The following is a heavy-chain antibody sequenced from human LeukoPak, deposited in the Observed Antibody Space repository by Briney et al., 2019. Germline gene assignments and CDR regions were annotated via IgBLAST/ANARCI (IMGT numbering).Heavy chain of an antibody. CDR3: LGHFDY. CDR1: GFTFSSYA. Sequence: GGSLRLSCSASGFTFSSYAMHWVRQAPGKGLEYVSAIDSNGVSTYYADSVKGRFTISRDNSKNTLYLQMNSLRAEDTAVYYCLGHFDYWGQGTLVTVSS. J-gene: IGHJ4*02. V-gene: IGHV3-64*04. CDR2: IDSNGVST.